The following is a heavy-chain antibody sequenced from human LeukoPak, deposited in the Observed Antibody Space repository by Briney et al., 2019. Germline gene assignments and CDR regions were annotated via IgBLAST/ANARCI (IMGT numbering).Heavy chain of an antibody. CDR2: ISGSGGST. V-gene: IGHV3-23*01. CDR3: AKRGVVIRVILVGFHKEAYYFDS. D-gene: IGHD3-22*01. J-gene: IGHJ4*02. CDR1: GITLSNYG. Sequence: GGSLRLSCAVSGITLSNYGMSWVRQAPGKGLEWVAGISGSGGSTNYADSVKGRFTISRDNPKNTLYLQMNRLRAEDTAVYFCAKRGVVIRVILVGFHKEAYYFDSWGQGALVTVSS.